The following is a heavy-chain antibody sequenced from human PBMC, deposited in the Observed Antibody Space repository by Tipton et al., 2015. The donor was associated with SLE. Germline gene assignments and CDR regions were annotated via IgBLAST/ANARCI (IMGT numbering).Heavy chain of an antibody. J-gene: IGHJ4*02. D-gene: IGHD3-22*01. CDR1: GFTFSSYS. Sequence: SLRLSCAASGFTFSSYSMNWVRQAPGKGLEWVSYISSSSSTIYYADSVKGRFTISRDNAKNSLYLQMNSLRAEDTAVYYCARPPPYDSSDLGDYWGQGTLVTVSS. V-gene: IGHV3-48*01. CDR2: ISSSSSTI. CDR3: ARPPPYDSSDLGDY.